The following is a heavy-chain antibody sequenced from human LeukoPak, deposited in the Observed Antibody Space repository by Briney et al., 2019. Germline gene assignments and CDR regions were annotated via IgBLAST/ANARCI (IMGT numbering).Heavy chain of an antibody. CDR2: IYHSGST. V-gene: IGHV4-38-2*02. CDR3: ARDRSHADSSGYYHNDAFDI. J-gene: IGHJ3*02. D-gene: IGHD3-22*01. CDR1: GYSISSGYY. Sequence: SETLSLTCTVSGYSISSGYYWGWIRQPPGKGLEWIGSIYHSGSTYYNPSLKSRVTISVDTSKNQFSLKLSSVTAADTAVYYCARDRSHADSSGYYHNDAFDIWGQGTMVTVSS.